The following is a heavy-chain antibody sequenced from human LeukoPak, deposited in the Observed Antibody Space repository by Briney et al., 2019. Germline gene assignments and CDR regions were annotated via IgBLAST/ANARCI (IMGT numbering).Heavy chain of an antibody. D-gene: IGHD3-22*01. CDR3: AKVWHYYDSSGYIDY. J-gene: IGHJ4*02. CDR1: GFTFSGYW. Sequence: AETLSLTCAASGFTFSGYWMYWVRHAPGKGLVWVSRINSDGRSTSYSECVKGRFTISRDNSKNTLYLQMNSLRAEDTAVYYCAKVWHYYDSSGYIDYWGQGTLVTVSS. CDR2: INSDGRST. V-gene: IGHV3-74*01.